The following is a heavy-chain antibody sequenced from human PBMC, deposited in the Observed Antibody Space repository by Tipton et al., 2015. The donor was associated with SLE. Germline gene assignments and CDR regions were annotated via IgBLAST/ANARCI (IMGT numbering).Heavy chain of an antibody. D-gene: IGHD3-10*01. J-gene: IGHJ6*03. CDR3: ARGKGWFGESERKYYYYYMDV. CDR1: GGSISSSSYY. V-gene: IGHV4-61*05. CDR2: IYYSGST. Sequence: TLSLTCTVSGGSISSSSYYWGWIRQPPGKGLEWIGYIYYSGSTNYNPSLKSRVTISVDTSKNQFSLKLSSVTAADTAVYYCARGKGWFGESERKYYYYYMDVWGKGTTVTVSS.